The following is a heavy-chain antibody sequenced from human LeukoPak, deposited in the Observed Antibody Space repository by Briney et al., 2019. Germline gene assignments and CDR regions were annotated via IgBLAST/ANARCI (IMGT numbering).Heavy chain of an antibody. Sequence: GRSLRLSCAASGFTFSSYGMHWVRQAPGKGLEWVAIIWYDGTTKYYADSVKGRFTLSRDNSKNTMFLQMNSLRAEDTAVYYRSKSRTGNDVFDIWGQGTKVPVFS. J-gene: IGHJ3*02. CDR3: SKSRTGNDVFDI. D-gene: IGHD3/OR15-3a*01. CDR2: IWYDGTTK. V-gene: IGHV3-33*06. CDR1: GFTFSSYG.